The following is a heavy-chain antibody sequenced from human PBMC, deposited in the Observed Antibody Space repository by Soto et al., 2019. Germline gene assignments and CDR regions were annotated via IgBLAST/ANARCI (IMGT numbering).Heavy chain of an antibody. Sequence: ASVKVSFKASGYTFTSYFMHWVRQAPGQGLEWLGIINPSGGSTSYAQKFQGRVTMTRDTSTTTVYMELSSLRSEDTAVYYCARAYSSSYYYFDYWGQGTLVTVSS. CDR2: INPSGGST. CDR3: ARAYSSSYYYFDY. D-gene: IGHD6-13*01. CDR1: GYTFTSYF. J-gene: IGHJ4*02. V-gene: IGHV1-46*03.